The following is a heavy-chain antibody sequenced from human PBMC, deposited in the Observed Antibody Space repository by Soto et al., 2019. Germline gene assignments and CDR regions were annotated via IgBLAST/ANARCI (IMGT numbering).Heavy chain of an antibody. CDR1: GGSISSGDYY. J-gene: IGHJ5*02. CDR2: IYYSGST. V-gene: IGHV4-30-4*01. D-gene: IGHD3-9*01. Sequence: PSETLSLTCTVSGGSISSGDYYWSWIRQPPGKGLEWIGYIYYSGSTYYNPSLKSRVTISVDTSKNQFSLKLSSVTAADTAVYYCARARGDYDILTGYYFFTPGFDPWGQGTLVTVSS. CDR3: ARARGDYDILTGYYFFTPGFDP.